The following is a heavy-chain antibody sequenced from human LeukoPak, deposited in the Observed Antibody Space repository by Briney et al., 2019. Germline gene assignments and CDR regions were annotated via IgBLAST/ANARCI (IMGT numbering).Heavy chain of an antibody. CDR2: ISGSGDST. Sequence: GGSLRLSCAASGFTFRSYAMNGVRQAPGKGLEGVKLISGSGDSTDYADSVKGRFTISRDNSKNTLYLQINSLRADDTAVYYCAKRAVAGTGRGFDIWGQGTLVTVSS. J-gene: IGHJ3*02. CDR3: AKRAVAGTGRGFDI. CDR1: GFTFRSYA. D-gene: IGHD6-19*01. V-gene: IGHV3-23*01.